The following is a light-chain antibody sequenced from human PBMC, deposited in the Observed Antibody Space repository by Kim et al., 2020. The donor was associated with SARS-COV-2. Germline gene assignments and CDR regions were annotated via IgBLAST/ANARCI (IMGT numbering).Light chain of an antibody. J-gene: IGKJ4*01. CDR3: LQHIGYPFT. V-gene: IGKV1-17*03. Sequence: DIQMTQSPSAMSASVGDRVTITCRQSQDISNQLSWFQQKPGKVPKRLIYAASSLLSGVPSRFSGSGSGTEFTLTISSLQPGDFATYYFLQHIGYPFTFGGGNKVDIK. CDR2: AAS. CDR1: QDISNQ.